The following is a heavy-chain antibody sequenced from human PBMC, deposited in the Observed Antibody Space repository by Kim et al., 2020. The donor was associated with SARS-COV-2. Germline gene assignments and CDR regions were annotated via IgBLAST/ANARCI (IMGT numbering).Heavy chain of an antibody. V-gene: IGHV4-39*07. CDR3: ARGLVGATIYYYYGMDV. D-gene: IGHD1-26*01. Sequence: RQSRGTRSVDTSKNQFSLKLSSVTAADTAVYYCARGLVGATIYYYYGMDVWGQGTTVTVSS. J-gene: IGHJ6*02.